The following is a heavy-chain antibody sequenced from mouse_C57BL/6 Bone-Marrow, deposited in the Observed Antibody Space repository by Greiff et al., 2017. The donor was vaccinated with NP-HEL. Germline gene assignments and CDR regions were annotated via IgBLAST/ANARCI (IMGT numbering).Heavy chain of an antibody. Sequence: VQLQQSVAELVRPGASVKLSCTASGFTIKNTYMHWVKQRPEQGLEWIGRIDPANGNTKYAPKFQGKATITADTSSNTAYLQLSSLTSEDSAIYYCASYYGKSAYWGQGTLVTVSA. V-gene: IGHV14-3*01. J-gene: IGHJ3*01. D-gene: IGHD2-1*01. CDR1: GFTIKNTY. CDR3: ASYYGKSAY. CDR2: IDPANGNT.